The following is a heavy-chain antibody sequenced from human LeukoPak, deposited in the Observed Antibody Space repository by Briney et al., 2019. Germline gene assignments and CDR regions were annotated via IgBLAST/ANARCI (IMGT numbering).Heavy chain of an antibody. CDR3: AKDHEGAIDY. Sequence: GGSLRLSCAASGFTFSSYGMHWVRQAPGKGLEWVAVIWYGGSNKYYADSVKGRFTISRDNSKNTLYLQMNSLRAEDTAVYYCAKDHEGAIDYWGQGTLVTVSS. D-gene: IGHD1-26*01. CDR2: IWYGGSNK. CDR1: GFTFSSYG. V-gene: IGHV3-30*02. J-gene: IGHJ4*02.